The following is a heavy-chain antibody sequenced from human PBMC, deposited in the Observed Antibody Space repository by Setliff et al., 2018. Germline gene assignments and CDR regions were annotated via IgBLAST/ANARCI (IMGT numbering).Heavy chain of an antibody. CDR3: ARDPHFDS. CDR2: IYYSGST. V-gene: IGHV4-39*02. J-gene: IGHJ4*02. CDR1: GGAIXXXRYD. Sequence: SETLSLTCTVTGGAIXXXRYDGGWSRQPPGKGLEWIGSIYYSGSTYYNPSLKSRVTISVDTSKNQFSLKLSSVTXEDTAVYYCARDPHFDSWGQGTLVTVSS.